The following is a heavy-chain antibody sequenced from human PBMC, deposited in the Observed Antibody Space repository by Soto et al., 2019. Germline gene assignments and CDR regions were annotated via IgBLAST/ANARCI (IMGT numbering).Heavy chain of an antibody. D-gene: IGHD3-3*01. Sequence: LRLSCAASGFSFGSYALSWVRQAPGEGLEWVSTISGSDGKTFYADSVKGRFYISRDTSQNTIYLQMNSLRADDTAIYYCARWSYLDYWGQGTRVTVSS. V-gene: IGHV3-23*01. CDR3: ARWSYLDY. CDR1: GFSFGSYA. CDR2: ISGSDGKT. J-gene: IGHJ4*02.